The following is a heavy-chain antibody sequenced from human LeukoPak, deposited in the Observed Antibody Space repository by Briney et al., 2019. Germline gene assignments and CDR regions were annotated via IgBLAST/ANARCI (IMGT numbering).Heavy chain of an antibody. CDR1: GGSISNNY. Sequence: PSETLSLTCTVSGGSISNNYWSWVRQTPGKGLEWLGYISHSGSTTYNPSLKSRVRISVDTPNSQFSLKLSSVTAADTAVYYCARRPMVSLIPHDAFDIWGQGRTVSLSS. D-gene: IGHD2-21*02. CDR2: ISHSGST. V-gene: IGHV4-59*12. CDR3: ARRPMVSLIPHDAFDI. J-gene: IGHJ3*02.